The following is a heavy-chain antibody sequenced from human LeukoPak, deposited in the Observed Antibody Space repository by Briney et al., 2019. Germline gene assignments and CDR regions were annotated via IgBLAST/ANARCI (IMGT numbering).Heavy chain of an antibody. Sequence: ASMKVSCKASGYTFTGYYMYWVRQAPGQGLEWMGWINPDSGGTNYAQNFQGRVTMTRDTSISTAYMELSRLRSDDTAVYYCATGGYYYGSGSYGFDYWGQGTLVTVSS. D-gene: IGHD3-10*01. V-gene: IGHV1-2*02. CDR2: INPDSGGT. CDR1: GYTFTGYY. CDR3: ATGGYYYGSGSYGFDY. J-gene: IGHJ4*02.